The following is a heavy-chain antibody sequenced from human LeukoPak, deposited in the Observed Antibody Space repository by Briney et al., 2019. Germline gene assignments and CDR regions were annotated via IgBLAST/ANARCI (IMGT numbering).Heavy chain of an antibody. CDR2: INHSGST. J-gene: IGHJ4*02. V-gene: IGHV4-34*01. CDR3: ARGAGVVVAATPVDY. CDR1: GGSFSGDY. D-gene: IGHD2-15*01. Sequence: PSETLSLTCAVYGGSFSGDYWSWFRQPPGKGLEWIGEINHSGSTNYNPSLKSRVTISVDTSKNQFSLKLSSVTAADTAVYYCARGAGVVVAATPVDYWGQGTLVTVSS.